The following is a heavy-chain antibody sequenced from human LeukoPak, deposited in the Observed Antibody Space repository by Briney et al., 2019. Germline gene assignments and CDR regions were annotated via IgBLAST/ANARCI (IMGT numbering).Heavy chain of an antibody. CDR2: ISAYNGNT. D-gene: IGHD2-2*01. CDR1: GYTFTDYF. J-gene: IGHJ6*02. CDR3: ARDHVVVPDAMVYYYGMDF. V-gene: IGHV1-18*04. Sequence: ASVKVSCKASGYTFTDYFMHWVRQAPGQGLEWMGWISAYNGNTNYAQKLQGRVTMTTDTSTSTAYMELRSLRSDDTAVYYCARDHVVVPDAMVYYYGMDFWGQGTTVTVSS.